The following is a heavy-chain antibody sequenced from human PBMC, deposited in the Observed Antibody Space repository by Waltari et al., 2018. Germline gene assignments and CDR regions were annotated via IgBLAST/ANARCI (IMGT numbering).Heavy chain of an antibody. CDR3: ARHAYSSSWYWYFDL. CDR2: VYRSGST. Sequence: QVQLQESGPGLMTPSETLSLTCSVAGASISTYSCSWIRQPAGKGLEWIGRVYRSGSTNHNPSLKSRVTMSIDTSMNQVSLRLHSVTAADTAVYYCARHAYSSSWYWYFDLWGRGTLVTVSS. J-gene: IGHJ2*01. D-gene: IGHD6-13*01. V-gene: IGHV4-4*07. CDR1: GASISTYS.